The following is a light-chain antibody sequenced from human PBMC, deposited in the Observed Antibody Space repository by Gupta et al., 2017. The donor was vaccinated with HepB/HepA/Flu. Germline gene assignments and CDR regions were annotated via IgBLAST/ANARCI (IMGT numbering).Light chain of an antibody. V-gene: IGKV3-20*01. CDR2: GSS. CDR1: RTVSNLY. CDR3: QQDGNPPVT. Sequence: VLTQSPGTLSLSAGERATLTCRTSRTVSNLYLAWYQQKPGQAPRLLMYGSSTRATGIPDRFSGSGSATDFTLNIDRVEPEDFAVYYCQQDGNPPVTFGGGTRVEIK. J-gene: IGKJ4*01.